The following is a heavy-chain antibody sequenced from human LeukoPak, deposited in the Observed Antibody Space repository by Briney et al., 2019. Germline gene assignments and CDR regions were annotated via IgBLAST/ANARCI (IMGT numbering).Heavy chain of an antibody. CDR3: ARENYDYVWGSYRYDY. Sequence: PGGSLRLSCAASGFTFSSYAMSWVRQAPGKGLEWVAVIWYDGSNKYYADSVKGRFTISRDNSKNTLYLQMNSLRAEDTAVYYCARENYDYVWGSYRYDYWGQGTLVTVSS. J-gene: IGHJ4*02. V-gene: IGHV3-33*08. CDR1: GFTFSSYA. CDR2: IWYDGSNK. D-gene: IGHD3-16*02.